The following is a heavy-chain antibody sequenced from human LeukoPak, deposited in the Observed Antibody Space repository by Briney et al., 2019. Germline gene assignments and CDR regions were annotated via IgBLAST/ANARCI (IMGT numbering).Heavy chain of an antibody. J-gene: IGHJ4*02. CDR2: IYPGDSDT. CDR3: ARTYYYDSSGYPFDY. V-gene: IGHV5-51*01. CDR1: GSSFTSYW. D-gene: IGHD3-22*01. Sequence: GASLKISCKGSGSSFTSYWIGWVRQLPGKGLEWMGIIYPGDSDTRYSPSFQGQVTISADKSISTAYLQWSSLKASDTAMYYCARTYYYDSSGYPFDYWGQGTLVTVSS.